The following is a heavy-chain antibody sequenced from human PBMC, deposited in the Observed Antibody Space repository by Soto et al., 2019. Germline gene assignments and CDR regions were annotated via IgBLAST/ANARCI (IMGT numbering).Heavy chain of an antibody. J-gene: IGHJ6*02. CDR1: GYTFTSYY. Sequence: EASVKVSCKASGYTFTSYYMHWVRQAPGQGLEWMGIINPSGGSTSYAQKFQGRVTMTRDTSTSTVYMELSSLRSEDTAVYYCARGGIAAAGTSYYGMDVWGQGTTVTVSS. CDR3: ARGGIAAAGTSYYGMDV. V-gene: IGHV1-46*01. CDR2: INPSGGST. D-gene: IGHD6-13*01.